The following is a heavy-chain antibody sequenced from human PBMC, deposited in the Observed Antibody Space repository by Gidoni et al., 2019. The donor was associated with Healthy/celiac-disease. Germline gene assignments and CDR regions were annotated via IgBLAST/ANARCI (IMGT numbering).Heavy chain of an antibody. J-gene: IGHJ6*02. CDR3: ARLTYYYYGMDV. Sequence: QLQLQESGPGLVKPSGTLSLTCTVSGGSISSSSYYWGWIRQPPGKGLEWIGSIYYSGSTYYNPSLKSRVTISVDTSKNQFYLKLSSVTAADTAVYDCARLTYYYYGMDVWGQGTTVTVSS. CDR2: IYYSGST. V-gene: IGHV4-39*01. CDR1: GGSISSSSYY.